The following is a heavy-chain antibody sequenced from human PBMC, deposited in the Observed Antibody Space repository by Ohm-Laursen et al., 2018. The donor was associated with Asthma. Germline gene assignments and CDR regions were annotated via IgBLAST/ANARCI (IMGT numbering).Heavy chain of an antibody. V-gene: IGHV3-48*01. CDR2: ISSSSSTI. D-gene: IGHD3-16*01. CDR3: AREWGGMDV. J-gene: IGHJ6*02. CDR1: GFTFSSYA. Sequence: SLRLSCAASGFTFSSYAMHWVRQAPGKGLEWVSYISSSSSTIYYADSVKGRFTISRDNAKNSLYLQMNNLRAEDAAIYYCAREWGGMDVWGQGTTVTVPS.